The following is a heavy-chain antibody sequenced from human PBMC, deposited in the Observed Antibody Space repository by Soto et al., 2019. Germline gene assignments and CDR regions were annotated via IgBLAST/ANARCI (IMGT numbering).Heavy chain of an antibody. CDR2: IYYSGST. CDR1: GGSISSSSYY. D-gene: IGHD3-22*01. V-gene: IGHV4-39*01. CDR3: ARHWDYYDPPYYFDY. J-gene: IGHJ4*02. Sequence: QLQLQESGPGLVKPSETLSLTCTVSGGSISSSSYYWGWIRQPPGKGLEWIGSIYYSGSTYYNPSLKSRVTISVDTSKNQFSLKLSSVTAADTAVYYCARHWDYYDPPYYFDYWGQGTLVTVSS.